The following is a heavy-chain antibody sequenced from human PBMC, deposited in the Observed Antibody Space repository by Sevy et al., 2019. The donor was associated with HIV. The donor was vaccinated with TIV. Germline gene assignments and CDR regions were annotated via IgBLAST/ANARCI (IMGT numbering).Heavy chain of an antibody. V-gene: IGHV3-48*02. CDR1: GFTFSTYS. Sequence: GGSLRLSCAASGFTFSTYSMNWVRQAPGKGLEWVSYISSGSSTIYHADSVKGRFTISRDNAKNSLYLQMNSLRDEDTAVYYCAMRYCSGGSCYFDYWGQGTLVTVSS. CDR2: ISSGSSTI. CDR3: AMRYCSGGSCYFDY. D-gene: IGHD2-15*01. J-gene: IGHJ4*02.